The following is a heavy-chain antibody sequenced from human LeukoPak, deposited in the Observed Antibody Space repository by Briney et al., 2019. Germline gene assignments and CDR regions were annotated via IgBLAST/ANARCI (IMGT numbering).Heavy chain of an antibody. D-gene: IGHD3-3*01. Sequence: GASVKVSCEASGYTFTGHYIHWVRQAPGQGLEWMVWINSNNGAATYAQNFQGRVTVTRDTSISTAYMELTRLRSDDTAVYYCARQSGDGPKYYFDYWGQGTLVTVSS. CDR2: INSNNGAA. V-gene: IGHV1-2*02. CDR1: GYTFTGHY. CDR3: ARQSGDGPKYYFDY. J-gene: IGHJ4*02.